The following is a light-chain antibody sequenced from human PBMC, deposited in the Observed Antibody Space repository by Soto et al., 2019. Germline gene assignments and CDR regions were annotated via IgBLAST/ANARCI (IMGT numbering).Light chain of an antibody. J-gene: IGKJ2*01. CDR2: GAS. CDR1: QSVSSN. Sequence: EIVMTQSPGTLSVSPGERANLSCRASQSVSSNLAWYQQKPGQAPRLLIYGASTRATGIPARFSGSGSGTEFTLTISSLQSEDFAVYYCQHYNNWPTFGEGTKLEIK. CDR3: QHYNNWPT. V-gene: IGKV3D-15*01.